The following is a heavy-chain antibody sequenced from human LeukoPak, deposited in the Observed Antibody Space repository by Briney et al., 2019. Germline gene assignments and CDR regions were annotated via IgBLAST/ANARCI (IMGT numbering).Heavy chain of an antibody. Sequence: SETLSLTCTVSGGSISSYYWSWIRQSPGKGLEWIGNIYNSGSTNYNPSLKSRVTISVDSSKKQLSLKLISVTAADAAVYYCARQGGYASPFDYWGQGTLVTVSS. J-gene: IGHJ4*02. D-gene: IGHD5-12*01. CDR1: GGSISSYY. V-gene: IGHV4-59*08. CDR2: IYNSGST. CDR3: ARQGGYASPFDY.